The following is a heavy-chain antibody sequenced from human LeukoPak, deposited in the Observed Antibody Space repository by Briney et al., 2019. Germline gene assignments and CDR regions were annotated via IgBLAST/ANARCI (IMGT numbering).Heavy chain of an antibody. Sequence: SETLSLTCIVSGGSISGYYWNWIRQSAGKGLEWIGRIYTSGSTQDNPSLKSRVTMSVDTSKNQVSLKVSSVTAADTAVYYCARQDSKVGAYTGPYHFDYWGQGTLVTVSS. V-gene: IGHV4-4*07. J-gene: IGHJ4*02. D-gene: IGHD1-26*01. CDR1: GGSISGYY. CDR2: IYTSGST. CDR3: ARQDSKVGAYTGPYHFDY.